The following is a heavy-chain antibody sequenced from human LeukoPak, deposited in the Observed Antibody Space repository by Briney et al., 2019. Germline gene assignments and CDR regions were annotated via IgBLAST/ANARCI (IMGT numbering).Heavy chain of an antibody. CDR3: ASPGDSRFRGAFDI. CDR2: IYHSGST. J-gene: IGHJ3*02. CDR1: GYSISSGYY. D-gene: IGHD3-22*01. Sequence: SETLSLTCTVSGYSISSGYYWGWIRQPPGKGLGWIGSIYHSGSTYYNPSLKSRVTISVDTSKNQFSLKLSSVTAADTAVYYCASPGDSRFRGAFDIWGQGTMVTVSS. V-gene: IGHV4-38-2*02.